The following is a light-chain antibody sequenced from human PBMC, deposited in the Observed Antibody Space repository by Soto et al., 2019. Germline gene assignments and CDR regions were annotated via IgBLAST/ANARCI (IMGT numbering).Light chain of an antibody. Sequence: NFMLTQPHSVSESHGKTVTISCTRSSGSIASNYVQWYQQRPGSFPTTVIYEDNQRPSWVPDRFSGSIDSSSNSASLTISGLKTEDDADYYCQSYDSSTVVFGGGTKLTVL. J-gene: IGLJ2*01. V-gene: IGLV6-57*01. CDR2: EDN. CDR1: SGSIASNY. CDR3: QSYDSSTVV.